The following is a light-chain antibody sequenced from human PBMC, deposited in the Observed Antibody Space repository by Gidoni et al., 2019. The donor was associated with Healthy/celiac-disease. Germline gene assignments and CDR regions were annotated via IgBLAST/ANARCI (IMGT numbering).Light chain of an antibody. CDR1: QSSSSD. CDR2: AAS. Sequence: DSQMTQSPSSLSDSVGDRVTITCRVSQSSSSDLIWYQQKPGKAPKLLIYAASSLQSGVPSRFIGIGSGTYFTLTISSLQPEDFTTYYCQQCYSTPITFGPGTQVEIK. V-gene: IGKV1-39*01. J-gene: IGKJ3*01. CDR3: QQCYSTPIT.